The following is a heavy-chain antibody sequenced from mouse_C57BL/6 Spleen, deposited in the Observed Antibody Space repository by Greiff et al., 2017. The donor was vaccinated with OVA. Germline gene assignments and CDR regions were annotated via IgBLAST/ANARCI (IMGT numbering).Heavy chain of an antibody. Sequence: VKLMESGAELVKPGASVKISCKASGYAFSSYWMNWVKQRPGKGLEWIGQIYPGDGDTNYNGKFKGKATLTADKSSSTAYMQLSSLTSEDSAVYFCARWDPPYFDYWGQGTTLTVSS. D-gene: IGHD4-1*01. CDR2: IYPGDGDT. CDR3: ARWDPPYFDY. CDR1: GYAFSSYW. J-gene: IGHJ2*01. V-gene: IGHV1-80*01.